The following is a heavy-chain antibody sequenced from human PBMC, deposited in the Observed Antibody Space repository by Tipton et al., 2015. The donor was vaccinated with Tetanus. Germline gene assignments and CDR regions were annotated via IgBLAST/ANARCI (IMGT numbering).Heavy chain of an antibody. CDR3: TKDVGIVLFDY. D-gene: IGHD2-8*01. V-gene: IGHV3-23*01. CDR1: GFTFSDYT. Sequence: SLRLSCAASGFTFSDYTMAWVRQVPGEGLEWVSTISGGGHNTHYADSVQGRFTISRDNSKNTMYLQMNSLRAEDTAVYYCTKDVGIVLFDYWGQGTLITVSS. CDR2: ISGGGHNT. J-gene: IGHJ4*02.